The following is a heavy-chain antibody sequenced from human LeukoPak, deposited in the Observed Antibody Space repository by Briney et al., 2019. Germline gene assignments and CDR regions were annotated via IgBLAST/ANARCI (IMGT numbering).Heavy chain of an antibody. V-gene: IGHV1-8*01. CDR1: GYTFTSYD. CDR2: MNPNSGNT. Sequence: ASVKVSCKASGYTFTSYDINWVRQATGQGLEWMGWMNPNSGNTGYAQKFQGRVTMTEDASTDTAYMELSSLRSEDTAVYFCATDLGDGRFYNNHYGMDVWGQGTTVTVS. D-gene: IGHD3-3*01. CDR3: ATDLGDGRFYNNHYGMDV. J-gene: IGHJ6*02.